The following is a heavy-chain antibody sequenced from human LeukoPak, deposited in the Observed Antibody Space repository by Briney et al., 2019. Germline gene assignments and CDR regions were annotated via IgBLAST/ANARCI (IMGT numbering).Heavy chain of an antibody. V-gene: IGHV4-4*07. Sequence: SETLSLTCTVSGGSISSYYWSWIRQPPGKGLEWIGRIYTSGSTNYNPSLKSRVTMSVDTSKNQFSLKLSSVTAADTAVYYCARGVRDFWSGYCTDWGQGPLVTVSS. D-gene: IGHD3-3*01. CDR2: IYTSGST. CDR1: GGSISSYY. CDR3: ARGVRDFWSGYCTD. J-gene: IGHJ4*02.